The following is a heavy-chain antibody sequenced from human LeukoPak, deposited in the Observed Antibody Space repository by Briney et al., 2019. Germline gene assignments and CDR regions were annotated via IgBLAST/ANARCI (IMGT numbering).Heavy chain of an antibody. V-gene: IGHV3-48*03. D-gene: IGHD3-10*02. CDR2: ISSSGSTI. CDR1: GFTFSSFE. Sequence: GGSLRLSCAASGFTFSSFEMNWVRQAPGKGLEWVSYISSSGSTIYYADSVKGRLTISRDNAKNSLYLQMNSLRAEDTAVYYCAELGITMIGGVWGKGTTVTISS. CDR3: AELGITMIGGV. J-gene: IGHJ6*04.